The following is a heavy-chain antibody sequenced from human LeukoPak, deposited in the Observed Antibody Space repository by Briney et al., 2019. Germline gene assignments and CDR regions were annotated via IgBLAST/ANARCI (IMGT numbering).Heavy chain of an antibody. J-gene: IGHJ5*02. Sequence: PSQTLSPTCTVAGASISSYYSSSIRQPPGKGLEWIGYIYYSGSTNYNPSLKSRVTISVDTSKNQFSLKLSSVTAADTAVYYCARNDDYGDYGWFDPWGQGTLVTVSS. V-gene: IGHV4-59*08. CDR3: ARNDDYGDYGWFDP. D-gene: IGHD4-17*01. CDR1: GASISSYY. CDR2: IYYSGST.